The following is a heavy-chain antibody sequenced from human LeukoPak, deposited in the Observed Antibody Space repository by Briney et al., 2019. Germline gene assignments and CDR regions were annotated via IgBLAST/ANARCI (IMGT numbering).Heavy chain of an antibody. CDR3: ARDSWQDGTDY. V-gene: IGHV3-53*01. CDR2: IYSGGST. Sequence: GGSLRLSCAASGFTVSSNYMSWVRQAPGKGLEWVSVIYSGGSTYYADSVKGRFTISRVNSKNTLYLQMNSLRAEDTAVYYCARDSWQDGTDYWGQGTLVTVSS. CDR1: GFTVSSNY. D-gene: IGHD1-1*01. J-gene: IGHJ4*02.